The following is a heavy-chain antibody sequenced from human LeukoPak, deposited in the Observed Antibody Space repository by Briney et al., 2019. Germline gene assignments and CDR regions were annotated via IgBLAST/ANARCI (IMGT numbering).Heavy chain of an antibody. CDR3: ARHRVDYYDSSGYFSALLDY. J-gene: IGHJ4*02. V-gene: IGHV4-59*01. CDR1: GGSISSYY. Sequence: PSETLSLTCTVSGGSISSYYWSWIRQPPGKGLEWIGYIYYSGSTNYNPSLKSRVTISVDTSKNQFSLKLSSVTAADTAVYYCARHRVDYYDSSGYFSALLDYWGQGTLVTVSS. D-gene: IGHD3-22*01. CDR2: IYYSGST.